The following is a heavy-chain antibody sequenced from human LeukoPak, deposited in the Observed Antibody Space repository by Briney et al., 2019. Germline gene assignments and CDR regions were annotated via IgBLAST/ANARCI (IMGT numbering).Heavy chain of an antibody. V-gene: IGHV1-69*06. CDR1: GGTFSSYA. CDR3: ARVSMITFGGVIDKGGYYFDY. Sequence: SVKVSCKASGGTFSSYAISWVRQAPGQGLEWMGGIIPIFGTANYAQKFQGRVTITADKSTSTAYMELSSMRSEDTAVYYCARVSMITFGGVIDKGGYYFDYWGQGTLVTVSS. CDR2: IIPIFGTA. J-gene: IGHJ4*02. D-gene: IGHD3-16*02.